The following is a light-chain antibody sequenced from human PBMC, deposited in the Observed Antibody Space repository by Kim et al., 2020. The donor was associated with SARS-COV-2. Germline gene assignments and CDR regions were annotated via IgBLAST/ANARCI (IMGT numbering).Light chain of an antibody. CDR2: DNI. Sequence: QSVLTQPPSVSGAPGQRVTISCTGSSSNIGAGYGVHWYQQIPRTAPRLLIYDNINRPSGVPDRFSGSKSGTSASLAITGLQAEDEADYYCQSYDSSLSGVFGGGTQLTVL. J-gene: IGLJ3*02. CDR3: QSYDSSLSGV. V-gene: IGLV1-40*01. CDR1: SSNIGAGYG.